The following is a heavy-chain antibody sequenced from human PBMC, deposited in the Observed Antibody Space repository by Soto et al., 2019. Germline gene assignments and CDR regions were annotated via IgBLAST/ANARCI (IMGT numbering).Heavy chain of an antibody. Sequence: GSLRLSCAASGFTFSSYSMNWVRQAPGKGLEWVSYISSGSSPIYYAESVKGRFTISRDNAKNSLYLQMNSLRAEDTAIYYCANSNPHSSNCWFDPWGQGTLVTVYS. D-gene: IGHD6-13*01. CDR1: GFTFSSYS. V-gene: IGHV3-48*01. CDR3: ANSNPHSSNCWFDP. CDR2: ISSGSSPI. J-gene: IGHJ5*02.